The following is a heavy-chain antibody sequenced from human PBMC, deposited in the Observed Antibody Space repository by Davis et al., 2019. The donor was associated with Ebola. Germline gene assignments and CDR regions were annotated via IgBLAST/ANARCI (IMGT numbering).Heavy chain of an antibody. CDR3: AKTRGWFSDY. Sequence: GESLKISCAASGFTFSDYYMSWVRQAPGKGLEWVSYISSSGTTIYYADSVKGRFTVSRDNAKNSLYVQMNSLRADDTAVYYCAKTRGWFSDYWGQGTLVTVSS. CDR2: ISSSGTTI. V-gene: IGHV3-11*04. D-gene: IGHD3-10*01. J-gene: IGHJ4*02. CDR1: GFTFSDYY.